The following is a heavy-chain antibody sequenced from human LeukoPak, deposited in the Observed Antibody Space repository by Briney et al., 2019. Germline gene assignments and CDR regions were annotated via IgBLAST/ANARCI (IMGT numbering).Heavy chain of an antibody. V-gene: IGHV3-30*18. Sequence: GRSLRLSCAASGFTFSSYGMHWVRQAPGKGLEWVAVISYDGSNKFYADSVKGRFTISRDNSKNTLYLQMNSLRVEDTAVYYCAKGSVGVDGYNYDFDYWGQGTLVTVSS. CDR3: AKGSVGVDGYNYDFDY. CDR2: ISYDGSNK. CDR1: GFTFSSYG. D-gene: IGHD5-24*01. J-gene: IGHJ4*02.